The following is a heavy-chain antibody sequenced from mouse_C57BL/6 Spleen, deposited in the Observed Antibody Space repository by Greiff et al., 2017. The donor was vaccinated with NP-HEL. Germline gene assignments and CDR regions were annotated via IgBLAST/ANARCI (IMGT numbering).Heavy chain of an antibody. CDR2: ISSGGSYT. CDR3: ARQTPIDGSTGFDY. D-gene: IGHD1-1*01. J-gene: IGHJ2*01. V-gene: IGHV5-6*01. Sequence: EVMLVESGGDLVKPGGSLKLSCAASGFTFSSYGMSWVRQTPDKRLEWVATISSGGSYTYYPDSVKGRFTISRDNAKNTLYLQMSSLKSEDTAMYYCARQTPIDGSTGFDYWGQGTTLTVSS. CDR1: GFTFSSYG.